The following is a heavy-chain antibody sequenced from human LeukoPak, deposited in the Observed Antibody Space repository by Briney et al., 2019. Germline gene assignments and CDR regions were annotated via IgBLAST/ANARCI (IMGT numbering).Heavy chain of an antibody. V-gene: IGHV1-69*04. Sequence: SVKVSCKASGGTFSSYAISWVRQAPGQELEWMGRIIPILGIANYAQKFQGRVTITADKSTSTAYMELSSLRSEDTAVYYCASLVGDYPFDYWGQGTLVTVSS. CDR1: GGTFSSYA. D-gene: IGHD4-17*01. CDR2: IIPILGIA. J-gene: IGHJ4*02. CDR3: ASLVGDYPFDY.